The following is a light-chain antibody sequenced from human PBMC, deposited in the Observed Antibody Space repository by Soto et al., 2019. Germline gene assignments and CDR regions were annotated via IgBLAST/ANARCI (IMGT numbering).Light chain of an antibody. CDR3: QQSYSAPLT. V-gene: IGKV1-39*01. CDR1: QNINNF. Sequence: DIQMTQSPSSLSASVGDRVTITCQASQNINNFLNWYHQKPGKPPNLLIYAASSLQSGVPSRFSGGGSGTDFTLTISNLQPEDFATYYCQQSYSAPLTFGPGTKVDI. CDR2: AAS. J-gene: IGKJ3*01.